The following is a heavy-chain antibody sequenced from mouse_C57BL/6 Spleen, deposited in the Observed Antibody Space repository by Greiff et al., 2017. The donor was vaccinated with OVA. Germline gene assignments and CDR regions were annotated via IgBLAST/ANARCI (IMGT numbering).Heavy chain of an antibody. CDR1: GYAFSSAW. Sequence: QVQLKQSGPELVKPGASVKISCKASGYAFSSAWMNWVKQRPGKGLEWIGRIYPGDGDTNYNGKFKGKATLTADKSSSTAYMQLSSLTSEDSAVYFCAREGGGIYYDYASFAYWGQGTLVTVSA. CDR2: IYPGDGDT. D-gene: IGHD2-4*01. V-gene: IGHV1-82*01. CDR3: AREGGGIYYDYASFAY. J-gene: IGHJ3*01.